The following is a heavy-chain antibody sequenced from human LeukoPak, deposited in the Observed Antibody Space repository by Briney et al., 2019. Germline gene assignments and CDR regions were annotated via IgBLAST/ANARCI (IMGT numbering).Heavy chain of an antibody. CDR1: GFTFSSYW. CDR3: ARLAVAASFDY. J-gene: IGHJ4*02. V-gene: IGHV3-7*01. D-gene: IGHD6-19*01. Sequence: PGGSLRLSCAASGFTFSSYWMSWVRQAPGKGLEWVANIKQDGSEKYYVDSVKGRFTISRDNAKNSLYLQMNGLRAEDTAVYYCARLAVAASFDYWGQGTLVTVSS. CDR2: IKQDGSEK.